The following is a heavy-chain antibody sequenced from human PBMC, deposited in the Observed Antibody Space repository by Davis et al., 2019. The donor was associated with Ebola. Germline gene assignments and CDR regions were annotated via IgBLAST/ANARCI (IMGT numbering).Heavy chain of an antibody. CDR2: MHPNSPNT. CDR1: GYTFTSYN. J-gene: IGHJ5*01. D-gene: IGHD6-19*01. Sequence: ASVKVSCKTSGYTFTSYNINRVRHHPGQGLEWMGWMHPNSPNTGYAQKFQGRVTMTRDTSIRTAYMELSGLTSEDTAVYYCARTAVTGIGFDSWGQGTLVTVSS. CDR3: ARTAVTGIGFDS. V-gene: IGHV1-8*02.